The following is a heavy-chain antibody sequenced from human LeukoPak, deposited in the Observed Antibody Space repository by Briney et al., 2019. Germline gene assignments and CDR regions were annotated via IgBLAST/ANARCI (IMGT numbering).Heavy chain of an antibody. CDR1: GFTFSSYV. J-gene: IGHJ4*02. D-gene: IGHD4/OR15-4a*01. CDR3: ARRAGAYSHPYDY. Sequence: AGGSLRLSCAASGFTFSSYVMNWVRQAPGKGLEWVSTINGRGDTTYYADSVKGRFTISRDNSKNTLYLQMNSLRAEDTAVYYCARRAGAYSHPYDYWGQGALVTVSS. V-gene: IGHV3-23*01. CDR2: INGRGDTT.